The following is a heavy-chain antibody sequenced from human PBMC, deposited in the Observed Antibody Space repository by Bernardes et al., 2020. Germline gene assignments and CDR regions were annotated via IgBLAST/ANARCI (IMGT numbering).Heavy chain of an antibody. J-gene: IGHJ2*01. Sequence: SETLSLTCAVYGGSFSGYYWSWIRQPPGKGLEWIGEINHRGSTNYNPSLKSRVTISVDTSKNQFSLKLTSVTAADTAVYYCARPHSNNKKWYWYFDLWGRGTLVTVSS. CDR3: ARPHSNNKKWYWYFDL. CDR2: INHRGST. V-gene: IGHV4-34*01. D-gene: IGHD6-13*01. CDR1: GGSFSGYY.